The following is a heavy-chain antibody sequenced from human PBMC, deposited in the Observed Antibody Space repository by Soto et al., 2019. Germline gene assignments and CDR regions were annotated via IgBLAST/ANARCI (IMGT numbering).Heavy chain of an antibody. CDR1: GGSFSGYY. CDR3: ARAEGSSWSYYYYGMDV. Sequence: SETLSLTCAVYGGSFSGYYWSWIRQPPGKGLEWIGEINHSGSTNYNPSLKSRVTISVDTSKNQFSLKLSSVTAADTAVYYCARAEGSSWSYYYYGMDVWGQGTTVTVSS. J-gene: IGHJ6*02. CDR2: INHSGST. D-gene: IGHD6-13*01. V-gene: IGHV4-34*01.